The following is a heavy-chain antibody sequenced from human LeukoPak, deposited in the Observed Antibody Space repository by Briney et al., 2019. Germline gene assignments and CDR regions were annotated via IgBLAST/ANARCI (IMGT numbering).Heavy chain of an antibody. CDR2: ISWNSDTV. CDR3: ARGDCGGDCSFAD. CDR1: GFTFNHYA. D-gene: IGHD2-21*02. J-gene: IGHJ4*02. V-gene: IGHV3-9*01. Sequence: GRSLRLSCAASGFTFNHYAMHWVRQAPGKGLEWVSGISWNSDTVDYADSVKGRFTISRDNSKNTLYLQMNSLRAEDTAVYYCARGDCGGDCSFADWGQGTLVTVSS.